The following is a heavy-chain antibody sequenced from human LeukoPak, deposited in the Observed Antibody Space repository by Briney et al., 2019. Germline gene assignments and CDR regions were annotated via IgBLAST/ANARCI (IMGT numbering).Heavy chain of an antibody. Sequence: GASVKVSCKASGYTFTNYNMHWVRQAPGQGLEWMGWINHNSGDTSYAQKFQDRVTMTGDTSVTTAYMELTRLTPDDTAVYYCASLRLVDYWGQGTLVTVSS. CDR2: INHNSGDT. CDR3: ASLRLVDY. CDR1: GYTFTNYN. J-gene: IGHJ4*02. V-gene: IGHV1-2*02. D-gene: IGHD6-19*01.